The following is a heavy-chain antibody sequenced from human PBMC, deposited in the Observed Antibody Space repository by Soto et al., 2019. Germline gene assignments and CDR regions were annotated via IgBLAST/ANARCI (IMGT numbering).Heavy chain of an antibody. CDR3: ARERPDGSRLDP. Sequence: QVQLQESGPGLVKPSQTLSLTCTVSGGSISSGDYYWSWIRQPPGKGLEWIGYIYYSGSTYYNPARKSRSTIAVDTSKNQFSLKLSSVTAADTAVYYCARERPDGSRLDPWGQGTLVTVSS. V-gene: IGHV4-30-4*01. CDR1: GGSISSGDYY. J-gene: IGHJ5*02. D-gene: IGHD6-13*01. CDR2: IYYSGST.